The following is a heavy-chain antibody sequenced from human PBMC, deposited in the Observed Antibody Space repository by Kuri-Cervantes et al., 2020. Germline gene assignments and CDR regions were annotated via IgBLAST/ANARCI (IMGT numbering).Heavy chain of an antibody. CDR1: GGSFSGYY. V-gene: IGHV4-34*01. CDR2: INHSGST. J-gene: IGHJ4*02. Sequence: SETLSLTCAVYGGSFSGYYWSWIRQPPGKGLEWIGEINHSGSTNYNPSLKSRVTISVDTSKNQFSLKLSSVTAADTAVYFCVRALGGLLTFWGQGILVTVSS. CDR3: VRALGGLLTF. D-gene: IGHD3-10*01.